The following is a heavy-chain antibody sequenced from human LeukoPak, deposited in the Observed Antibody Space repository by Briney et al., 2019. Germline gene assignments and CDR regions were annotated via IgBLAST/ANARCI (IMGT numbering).Heavy chain of an antibody. CDR1: GFTFSSYA. CDR2: ISGSGGST. Sequence: GGSLRLSCAASGFTFSSYAMSWVRQAPGKGLEWVSAISGSGGSTYYADSVKGRFTISRDNSKNTLYLQMNSLRAEDTAVYYCAKDEGCSSTNCYVDWGQGTLVTVSS. D-gene: IGHD2-2*01. V-gene: IGHV3-23*01. CDR3: AKDEGCSSTNCYVD. J-gene: IGHJ4*02.